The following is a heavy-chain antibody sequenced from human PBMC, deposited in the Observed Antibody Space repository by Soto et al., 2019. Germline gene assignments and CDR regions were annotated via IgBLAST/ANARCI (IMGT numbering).Heavy chain of an antibody. Sequence: QVQLVESGGGVVQPGRSLRLSCAASGFTFSSYAMHWVRQAPGKGLEWVAVISYDGSNKYYADSVKGRFTISRDNSKNTLYLKMNSLRAEDTAVYYCARDGLYSSSWYPQYYFDYWGQGTLVTVSS. J-gene: IGHJ4*02. CDR1: GFTFSSYA. D-gene: IGHD6-13*01. CDR2: ISYDGSNK. V-gene: IGHV3-30-3*01. CDR3: ARDGLYSSSWYPQYYFDY.